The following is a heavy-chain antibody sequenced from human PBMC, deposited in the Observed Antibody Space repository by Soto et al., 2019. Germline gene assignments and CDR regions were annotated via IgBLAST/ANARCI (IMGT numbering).Heavy chain of an antibody. CDR2: IYYSGST. Sequence: PSGTLALTCTASGASISLCGYDWTWIRQPPAKGLEWIGYIYYSGSTNYNPSLKSRVTISVDTSKNQFSLKLSSVTAADTAVYYCARAGPHSTTSPSDPQALGYWGQGTLVTVSS. D-gene: IGHD4-17*01. CDR1: GASISLCGYD. V-gene: IGHV4-61*08. CDR3: ARAGPHSTTSPSDPQALGY. J-gene: IGHJ4*02.